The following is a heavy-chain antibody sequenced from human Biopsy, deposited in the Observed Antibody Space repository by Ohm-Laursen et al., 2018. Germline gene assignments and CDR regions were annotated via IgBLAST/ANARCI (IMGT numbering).Heavy chain of an antibody. CDR1: GDSFTSYA. CDR3: ARGEGSSWFDP. Sequence: GASVKASCKASGDSFTSYAIGWVRQAPGQGLGWMGGIIPIPNVTTYAQKFQGRITITADESTSTAYMELSSVTSDGTAVYFCARGEGSSWFDPWGHGTLVTVSS. V-gene: IGHV1-69*10. D-gene: IGHD1-26*01. CDR2: IIPIPNVT. J-gene: IGHJ5*02.